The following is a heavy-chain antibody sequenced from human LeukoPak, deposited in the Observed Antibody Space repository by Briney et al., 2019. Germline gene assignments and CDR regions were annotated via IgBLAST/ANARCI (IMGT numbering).Heavy chain of an antibody. CDR2: ISGSGGST. Sequence: GGSLRLSCAASGFTFSSYAMSWVRQAPGKGLEWVSAISGSGGSTYYADSVKGRFTISRDNSKNSLYLQMNSLRAEDTAVYYCARGGGGYSYGFFSYWGQGTLVTVSS. D-gene: IGHD5-18*01. CDR1: GFTFSSYA. CDR3: ARGGGGYSYGFFSY. V-gene: IGHV3-23*01. J-gene: IGHJ4*02.